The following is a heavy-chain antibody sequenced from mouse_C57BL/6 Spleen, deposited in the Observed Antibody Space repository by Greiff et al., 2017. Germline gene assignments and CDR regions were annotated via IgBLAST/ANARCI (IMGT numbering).Heavy chain of an antibody. J-gene: IGHJ4*01. V-gene: IGHV1-18*01. Sequence: EVQLQQSGPELVKPGASVKIPCTASGYTFTDYNMDWVKQSHGKSLEWIGDINPNNGGTIYNQKFKGKATLTVDKSSSTAYMELRSLTSEDTAVYYCARGRTCDGYYSYAMGDQGQGTTVTVS. CDR3: ARGRTCDGYYSYAMGD. CDR2: INPNNGGT. D-gene: IGHD2-3*01. CDR1: GYTFTDYN.